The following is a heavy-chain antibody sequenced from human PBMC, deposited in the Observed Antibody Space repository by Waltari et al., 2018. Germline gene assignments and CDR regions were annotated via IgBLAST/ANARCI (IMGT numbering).Heavy chain of an antibody. Sequence: EVQLVESGGGLVQPGGSLKLSCAASGFTFSGSAMHWVRQASGKGLEWVGRIRSKAKSYATAYAASVKGRFTISRDDSKNTAYLQMNSLKTEDTAVYYCGYSGSYPGAFDIWGQGTMVTVSS. D-gene: IGHD1-26*01. J-gene: IGHJ3*02. CDR1: GFTFSGSA. V-gene: IGHV3-73*02. CDR3: GYSGSYPGAFDI. CDR2: IRSKAKSYAT.